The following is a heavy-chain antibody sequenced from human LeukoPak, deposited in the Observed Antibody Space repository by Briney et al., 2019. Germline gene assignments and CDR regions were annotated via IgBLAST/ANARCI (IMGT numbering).Heavy chain of an antibody. CDR1: GFSFSNYA. CDR2: ISGSASST. V-gene: IGHV3-23*01. J-gene: IGHJ4*02. D-gene: IGHD6-13*01. CDR3: AKKGSRTIATGGFDC. Sequence: PGGSLRLSCAASGFSFSNYAMGWVRQAPGKGLEWISSISGSASSTYYADSVKGRFTISRDNSKNTLYLQVNSLRADDTAVYYCAKKGSRTIATGGFDCWGQGTLVIVSS.